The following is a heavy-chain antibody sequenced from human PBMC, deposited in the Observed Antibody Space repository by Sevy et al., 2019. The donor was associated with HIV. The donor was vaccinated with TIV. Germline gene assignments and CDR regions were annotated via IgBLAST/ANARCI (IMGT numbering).Heavy chain of an antibody. V-gene: IGHV3-53*01. CDR3: ARLSVYYYDSSGYYTTGNAFDI. J-gene: IGHJ3*02. D-gene: IGHD3-22*01. CDR2: IYSGDST. CDR1: GFTVSNNY. Sequence: GGSLRLSCAASGFTVSNNYMSWVRQAPGKGLQWVSVIYSGDSTYYADSVKGRFTISRGNSKNTLYLQMNSLRAEDTAVYYWARLSVYYYDSSGYYTTGNAFDIWGQGTMVTVSS.